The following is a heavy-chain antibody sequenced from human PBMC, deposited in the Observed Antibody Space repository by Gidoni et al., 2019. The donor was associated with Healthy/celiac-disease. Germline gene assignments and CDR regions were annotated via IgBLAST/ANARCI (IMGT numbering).Heavy chain of an antibody. J-gene: IGHJ5*02. D-gene: IGHD6-13*01. V-gene: IGHV4-39*01. Sequence: QLQLQESGPGLVKPSETLSLTCNGFGGSISSSSYSWGWIRQPPGKGLEWIGSIYYSGSNYYNPSLKSRVTISVDTSKNQFSLKLSSVTAADTAVYYCASGSSEQQLVRGDRWFDPWGQGTLVTVSS. CDR2: IYYSGSN. CDR3: ASGSSEQQLVRGDRWFDP. CDR1: GGSISSSSYS.